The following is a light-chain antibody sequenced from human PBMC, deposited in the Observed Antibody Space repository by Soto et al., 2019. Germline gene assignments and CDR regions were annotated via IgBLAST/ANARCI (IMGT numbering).Light chain of an antibody. CDR2: WAS. J-gene: IGKJ5*01. V-gene: IGKV4-1*01. CDR3: QQYYGTPYT. CDR1: RTLFYSAKNKDY. Sequence: IVMTQSPDSLSVSLGGRATISCKSSRTLFYSAKNKDYLAWYQHKAGQPPKLLLYWASTRESGVPDRFNGSESATDFTLTINNLQPEDAAVYYCQQYYGTPYTFGQGTRLEIK.